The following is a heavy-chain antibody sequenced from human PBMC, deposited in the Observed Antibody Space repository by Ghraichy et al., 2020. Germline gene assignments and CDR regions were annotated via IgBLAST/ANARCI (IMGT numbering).Heavy chain of an antibody. J-gene: IGHJ6*02. D-gene: IGHD3-22*01. CDR3: ARLHRRYYDSSGYYPRLGYYYGMDV. V-gene: IGHV4-34*01. CDR1: GGSFSGYY. Sequence: SETLSLTCAVYGGSFSGYYWSWIRQPPGKGLEWIGEINHSGSTNYNPSLKSRVTISVDTSKNQFSLKLSSVTAADTAVYYCARLHRRYYDSSGYYPRLGYYYGMDVWGQGTTVTVSS. CDR2: INHSGST.